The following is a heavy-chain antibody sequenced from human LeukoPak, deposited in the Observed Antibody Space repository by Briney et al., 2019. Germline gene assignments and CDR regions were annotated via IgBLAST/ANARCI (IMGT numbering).Heavy chain of an antibody. CDR3: AGEPGIRNGMDV. CDR1: GITFSTYA. V-gene: IGHV3-53*01. CDR2: IYPGGDT. J-gene: IGHJ6*02. Sequence: GGSLRLSCVASGITFSTYAMSWVRQAPGKGLEWVSVIYPGGDTYYADSVEGRFTISRDTSKNTLFLLMNNLRAEDTAVYYCAGEPGIRNGMDVWGQGTTVTVSS.